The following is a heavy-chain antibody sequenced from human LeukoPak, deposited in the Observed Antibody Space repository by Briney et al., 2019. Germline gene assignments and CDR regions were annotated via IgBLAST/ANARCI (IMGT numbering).Heavy chain of an antibody. CDR2: VDHTGST. V-gene: IGHV4-59*01. Sequence: PSETLSLTCSGSDDSITMYYWTWIRQPPGKGLEWLGYVDHTGSTNFNPSLNGRVSISRDTTKNLFSLRLRSVTAADTAVYYCERGYYDILTGYFFYWYFDLWGRGTQVTVSS. D-gene: IGHD3-9*01. CDR3: ERGYYDILTGYFFYWYFDL. CDR1: DDSITMYY. J-gene: IGHJ2*01.